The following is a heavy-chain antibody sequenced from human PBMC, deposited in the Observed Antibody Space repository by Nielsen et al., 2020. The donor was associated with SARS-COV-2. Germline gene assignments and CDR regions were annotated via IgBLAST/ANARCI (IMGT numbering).Heavy chain of an antibody. CDR3: ARGTIFGVVTHFDY. V-gene: IGHV3-13*04. Sequence: GESLKISCAASGFTFSSYDMHWVRQATGKGLEWVSAIGTAGDTYYPGSVKGRFTISRENAKNSLYLQMNSLRAGDTAVYYCARGTIFGVVTHFDYWGQGTLVTASS. CDR2: IGTAGDT. CDR1: GFTFSSYD. J-gene: IGHJ4*02. D-gene: IGHD3-3*01.